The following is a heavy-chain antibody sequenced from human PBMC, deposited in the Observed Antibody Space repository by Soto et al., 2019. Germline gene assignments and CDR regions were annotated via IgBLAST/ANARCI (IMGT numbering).Heavy chain of an antibody. CDR2: ISAYNGNT. V-gene: IGHV1-18*01. Sequence: QVQLVQSGAEVKKPGASVKVSCKASGCTFGSYGMTWVRQAPGQGLEWMGWISAYNGNTDYAQKFQGRVTLTTDTSTDTAYMELRSLRSDDTAVYYCARDRVVVPGWFDPWGQGTLVTVSS. CDR1: GCTFGSYG. J-gene: IGHJ5*02. CDR3: ARDRVVVPGWFDP. D-gene: IGHD3-3*01.